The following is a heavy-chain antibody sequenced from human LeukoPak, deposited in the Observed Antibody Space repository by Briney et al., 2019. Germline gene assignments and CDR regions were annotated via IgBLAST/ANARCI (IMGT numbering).Heavy chain of an antibody. CDR3: AREYGDYFDY. D-gene: IGHD4-17*01. J-gene: IGHJ4*02. CDR2: IYYSGST. V-gene: IGHV4-59*11. CDR1: GGFINSHY. Sequence: SETLSLTCTVSGGFINSHYWSWIRQPPGKGLEWIGYIYYSGSTNYNPSLKSRVTISVDTSKNQFSLKLSSVTAADTAVYYCAREYGDYFDYWGQGTLVTVSS.